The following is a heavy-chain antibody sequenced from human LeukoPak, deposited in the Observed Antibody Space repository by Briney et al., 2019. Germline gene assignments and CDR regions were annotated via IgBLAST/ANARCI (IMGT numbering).Heavy chain of an antibody. CDR2: ISGGGETT. Sequence: GASLRLSCVASGFSFSTSLMGWVRQAPGKGLVWVSAISGGGETTYYADSVKGRFTISRDNSESTLYLRMDSLGADDTAVYYCAKVREAWDYWGQGTQVTVSS. J-gene: IGHJ4*02. V-gene: IGHV3-23*01. CDR3: AKVREAWDY. D-gene: IGHD5-24*01. CDR1: GFSFSTSL.